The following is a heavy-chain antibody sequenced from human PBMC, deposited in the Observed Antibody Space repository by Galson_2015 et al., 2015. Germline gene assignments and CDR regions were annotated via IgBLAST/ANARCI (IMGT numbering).Heavy chain of an antibody. CDR1: GFTFSSYW. CDR3: TRVGAPGSYFRTSGWLDP. D-gene: IGHD3-10*01. V-gene: IGHV3-7*03. CDR2: IKQDESEK. Sequence: SLRLSCAASGFTFSSYWMTWVRQAPGKGLEWLANIKQDESEKYYVDSVKGRFTISRDNAKNSLYLQMNGLRAEDTAVYYCTRVGAPGSYFRTSGWLDPWGQGTLVTVSS. J-gene: IGHJ5*02.